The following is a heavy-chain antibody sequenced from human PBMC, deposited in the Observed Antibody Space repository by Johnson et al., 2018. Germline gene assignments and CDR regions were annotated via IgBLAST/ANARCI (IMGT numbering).Heavy chain of an antibody. Sequence: VQLVESGGGLVQPGGSLRLCCAASGFTVSSNYMTWVRQAPGKGLDWVSVIYSGGSTYYADSVKGRFTISRGNSKNTLFLQMNSLGAEDPAVYYCARVPSYYYYYMDVWGKGTTVTVSS. V-gene: IGHV3-66*02. CDR2: IYSGGST. CDR3: ARVPSYYYYYMDV. J-gene: IGHJ6*03. CDR1: GFTVSSNY.